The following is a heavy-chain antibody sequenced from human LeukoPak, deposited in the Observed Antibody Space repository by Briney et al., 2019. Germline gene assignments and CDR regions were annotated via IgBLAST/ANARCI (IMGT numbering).Heavy chain of an antibody. Sequence: SETLSLTCTVSGGSMSSYYWSWIRQPPGKGLGWIGYMYYSGSTNYNPSLKSRVTISLDTSTNQFSLKLSSVTAADTAVYFCARGSSAWYFDYWGQGTLVTVSS. CDR3: ARGSSAWYFDY. J-gene: IGHJ4*02. CDR1: GGSMSSYY. V-gene: IGHV4-59*08. CDR2: MYYSGST. D-gene: IGHD6-19*01.